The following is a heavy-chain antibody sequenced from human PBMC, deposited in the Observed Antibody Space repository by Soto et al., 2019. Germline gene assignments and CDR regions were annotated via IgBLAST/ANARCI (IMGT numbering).Heavy chain of an antibody. J-gene: IGHJ6*02. CDR2: IYHSGST. V-gene: IGHV4-30-2*01. CDR3: ARAAEGMDV. Sequence: ASETLSLTCAVSGGSISSGGYSWSWIRQPPGKGLEWIGYIYHSGSTYYNPSLKSRVTISVDRSKNQFSLKLSSVTAADTAVYYCARAAEGMDVWGQGTTVTVSS. CDR1: GGSISSGGYS.